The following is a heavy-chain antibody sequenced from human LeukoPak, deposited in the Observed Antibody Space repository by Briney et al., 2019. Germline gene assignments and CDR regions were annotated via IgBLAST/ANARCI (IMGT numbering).Heavy chain of an antibody. Sequence: PGRSLRLSCAASGFTFSSYAMSWVRQAPGKGLEWVSAISGSGGSTYYADSVKGRFTISRDNSKNTLYLQMNSLRAEDTAVYYCAKSLWGIAVTPPSGYWGQGTLVTVSS. J-gene: IGHJ4*02. V-gene: IGHV3-23*01. CDR2: ISGSGGST. D-gene: IGHD6-19*01. CDR3: AKSLWGIAVTPPSGY. CDR1: GFTFSSYA.